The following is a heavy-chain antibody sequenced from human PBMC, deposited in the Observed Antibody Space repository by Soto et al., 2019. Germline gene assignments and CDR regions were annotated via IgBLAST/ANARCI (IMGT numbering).Heavy chain of an antibody. V-gene: IGHV4-39*01. Sequence: SETLSLTCTVSGGSISSSSYYWGWIRQPPGKGLEWIGSIYYSGSTYYKPSLKSRVTISVDTSKNQFSLKLSSVTAAETAVYYCARRVWYYDSSGSFDYWGQGTLVTVSS. D-gene: IGHD3-22*01. CDR3: ARRVWYYDSSGSFDY. CDR2: IYYSGST. CDR1: GGSISSSSYY. J-gene: IGHJ4*02.